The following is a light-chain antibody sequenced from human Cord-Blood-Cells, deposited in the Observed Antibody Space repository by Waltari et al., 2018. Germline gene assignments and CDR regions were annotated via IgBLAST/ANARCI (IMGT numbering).Light chain of an antibody. V-gene: IGLV2-14*01. CDR3: SSYTSSSTLV. CDR2: EVS. Sequence: QSALTQPASVSGSPGQSITISCTGTSSDVGGYNYVSWYQQHPGKAPKLMMYEVSKRPAVVSDRFSGSKAGNTASLTISGLQAEDEADYYCSSYTSSSTLVFGTGTKLTVL. J-gene: IGLJ1*01. CDR1: SSDVGGYNY.